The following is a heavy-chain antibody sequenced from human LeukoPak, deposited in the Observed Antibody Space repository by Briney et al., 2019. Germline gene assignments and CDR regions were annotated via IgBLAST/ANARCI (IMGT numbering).Heavy chain of an antibody. D-gene: IGHD5-24*01. V-gene: IGHV1-69*13. CDR2: IIPIFGTA. Sequence: GASVKVSCKASGGTFSSYAISWVRQAPGQGLEWMGGIIPIFGTANYAQKFQGRVTITADESTSTAYMELSSLRSEDTAVYYCARLRDGYNKGLDYWGQGTLVTVSS. CDR1: GGTFSSYA. J-gene: IGHJ4*02. CDR3: ARLRDGYNKGLDY.